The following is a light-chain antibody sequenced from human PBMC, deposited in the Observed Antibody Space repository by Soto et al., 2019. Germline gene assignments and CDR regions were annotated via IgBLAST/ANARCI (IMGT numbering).Light chain of an antibody. CDR3: QQSYSTPYT. V-gene: IGKV1-39*01. J-gene: IGKJ2*01. Sequence: DIQMTQSPSSLSASVGDRVTITCRASQSISSPLNWYQQKPGKAPRLLIYAASNLQSGVPSRFSGSGSGTDFTLTISSLQPEDFATYYCQQSYSTPYTFGQGTKLEIK. CDR2: AAS. CDR1: QSISSP.